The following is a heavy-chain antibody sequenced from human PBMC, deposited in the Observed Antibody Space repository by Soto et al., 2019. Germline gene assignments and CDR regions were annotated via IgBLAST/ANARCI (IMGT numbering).Heavy chain of an antibody. D-gene: IGHD3-10*01. CDR2: ISGSGGST. J-gene: IGHJ3*02. Sequence: EVQLLESGGGLVQPGGSLRLSCAASGFTFSSYAMSWVRQAPGKGLEWVSAISGSGGSTYYADSVKGRFTISRDNSKNTLYLQMKSLRAEDTAVYYCAKVKGGAMVRGVIGAFDIWGQGTMVTVSS. V-gene: IGHV3-23*01. CDR1: GFTFSSYA. CDR3: AKVKGGAMVRGVIGAFDI.